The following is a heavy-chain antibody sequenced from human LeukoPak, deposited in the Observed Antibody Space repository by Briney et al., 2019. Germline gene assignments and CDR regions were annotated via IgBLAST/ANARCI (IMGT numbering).Heavy chain of an antibody. J-gene: IGHJ3*02. V-gene: IGHV3-21*01. D-gene: IGHD3-9*01. CDR2: ISSSSSYI. CDR1: GFTFSHFG. CDR3: ARQPQLRYFDWLLLRDAFDI. Sequence: GGSLRLSCAASGFTFSHFGMNWVRQAPGKGLEWVSSISSSSSYIYYADSVKGRFTISRDNAKNSLYLQMNSLRAEDTAVYYCARQPQLRYFDWLLLRDAFDIWGQGTMVTVSS.